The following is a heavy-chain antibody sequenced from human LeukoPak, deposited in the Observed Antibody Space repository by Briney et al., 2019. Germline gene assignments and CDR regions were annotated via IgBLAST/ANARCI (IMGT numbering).Heavy chain of an antibody. CDR3: ARDSRGLAAAGSTFDY. D-gene: IGHD6-13*01. CDR1: GFTFSSYF. Sequence: GGSLRLSCAASGFTFSSYFMSWVRQAPGKGLEWVAVISYDGSNKYYADSVKGRFTISRDNSKNTLYLQMNSLRAEDTAVYYCARDSRGLAAAGSTFDYWGQGTLVTVSS. CDR2: ISYDGSNK. V-gene: IGHV3-30-3*01. J-gene: IGHJ4*02.